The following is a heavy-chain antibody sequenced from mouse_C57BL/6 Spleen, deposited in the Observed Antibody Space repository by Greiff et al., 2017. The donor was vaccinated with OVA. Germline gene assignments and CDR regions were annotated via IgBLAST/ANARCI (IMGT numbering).Heavy chain of an antibody. CDR1: GFNLKNTY. V-gene: IGHV14-3*01. Sequence: EVQLQQSVAELVRPGASVKLSCTASGFNLKNTYMHWVKQRPAQGLEWIGRIDPANGNTKYAPKFQGKATITADTSSNTAYLQLSSLTSEDTAIYYCARDSSGPPFAYWGQGTLVTVSA. D-gene: IGHD3-2*02. CDR3: ARDSSGPPFAY. J-gene: IGHJ3*01. CDR2: IDPANGNT.